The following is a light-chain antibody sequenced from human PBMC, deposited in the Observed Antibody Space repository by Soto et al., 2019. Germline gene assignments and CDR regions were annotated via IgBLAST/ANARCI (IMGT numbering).Light chain of an antibody. CDR3: QQDYSYPIT. Sequence: DIQMTQSPSTLSASVGDRVTITCRASQNIRNWLAWYQQKPGKAPNPLIYDASTLQSGVPSRFSGSGSGTDFPLTISCLQSEDFATYYCQQDYSYPITFGQGTRLEIK. V-gene: IGKV1-5*01. CDR1: QNIRNW. J-gene: IGKJ5*01. CDR2: DAS.